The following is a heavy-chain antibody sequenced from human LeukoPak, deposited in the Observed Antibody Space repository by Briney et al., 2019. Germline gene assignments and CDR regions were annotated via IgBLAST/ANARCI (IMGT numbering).Heavy chain of an antibody. Sequence: SETLSLTCTVSGGSISSYYWGWIRQPPGKGLEWIGSIYYSGSTYYNPSLKSRVTISVDTSKNQFSLKLSSVTAADTAVYYCARHPSRRDYVWGSTYYFDYWGQGTLVTVSS. CDR1: GGSISSYY. CDR2: IYYSGST. D-gene: IGHD3-16*01. CDR3: ARHPSRRDYVWGSTYYFDY. V-gene: IGHV4-39*01. J-gene: IGHJ4*02.